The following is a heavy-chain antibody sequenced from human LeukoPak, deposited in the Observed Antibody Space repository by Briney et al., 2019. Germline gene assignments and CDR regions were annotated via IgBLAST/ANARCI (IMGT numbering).Heavy chain of an antibody. CDR2: IDPSDSYT. Sequence: GESLKISFKGSGXSFTSYCISWVRQMPGKGLEWMWRIDPSDSYTNYSPSFQGHVTISADKSISTAYLQWSSLTASDTAMYYCARHLITVTYWFDPWGQGTLVTVSS. CDR1: GXSFTSYC. V-gene: IGHV5-10-1*01. D-gene: IGHD4-17*01. J-gene: IGHJ5*02. CDR3: ARHLITVTYWFDP.